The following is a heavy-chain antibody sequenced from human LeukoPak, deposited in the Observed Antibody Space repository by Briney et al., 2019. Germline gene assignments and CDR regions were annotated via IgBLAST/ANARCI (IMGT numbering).Heavy chain of an antibody. CDR3: AKDFTSGSASYYYYYYMDV. V-gene: IGHV3-11*04. D-gene: IGHD6-6*01. CDR1: GFAFSDYY. J-gene: IGHJ6*03. Sequence: GGSLRLSCAASGFAFSDYYMSWIRQAPGKGLEWISYISNSGGTTHYADSGEGRFTISRDNSKNTLYLQMNSLRAEDTAVYYCAKDFTSGSASYYYYYYMDVWGKGTTVTVSS. CDR2: ISNSGGTT.